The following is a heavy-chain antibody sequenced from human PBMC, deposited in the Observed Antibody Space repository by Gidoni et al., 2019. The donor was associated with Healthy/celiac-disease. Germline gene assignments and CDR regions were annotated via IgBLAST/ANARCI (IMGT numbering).Heavy chain of an antibody. CDR2: ISSSSSYT. J-gene: IGHJ4*02. V-gene: IGHV3-11*06. Sequence: QVQLVESGGGLVKPGGSLRLSCAASGFTFSDYYMSWIRQAPGKGLEWVSYISSSSSYTNYADSVKGRFTISRDNAKNSLYLQMNSLRAEDTAVYYCASADSGSYLGIGAFDYWGQGTLVTVSS. CDR1: GFTFSDYY. D-gene: IGHD1-26*01. CDR3: ASADSGSYLGIGAFDY.